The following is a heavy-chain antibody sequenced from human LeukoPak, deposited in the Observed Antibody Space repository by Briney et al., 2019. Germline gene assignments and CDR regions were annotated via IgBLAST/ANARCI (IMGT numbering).Heavy chain of an antibody. V-gene: IGHV4-4*07. CDR1: GGSISSYY. D-gene: IGHD6-6*01. J-gene: IGHJ4*02. Sequence: PSETLSLTCTVSGGSISSYYWSWIRQPAGKGLEWIGRIYTSGSTYYNPSLKSRVTISVDTSKNQFSLKLSSVTAADTAVYYCARNPRGYSSSAFDYWGQGTLVTVSS. CDR3: ARNPRGYSSSAFDY. CDR2: IYTSGST.